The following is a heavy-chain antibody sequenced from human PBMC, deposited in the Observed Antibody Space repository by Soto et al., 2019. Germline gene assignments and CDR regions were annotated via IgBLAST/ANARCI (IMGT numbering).Heavy chain of an antibody. J-gene: IGHJ4*02. Sequence: QVQLVESGGGVVQPGGSLRLSCVASGFTFRGYAMHWVRQTPEKGLEWVAVISYDGSDQHYQQSVKGRFNISRDNPKNTLYLQMNSLRPEDTAVYYCAKDVGDQGHFDSWGQGALVTVSS. CDR3: AKDVGDQGHFDS. CDR1: GFTFRGYA. V-gene: IGHV3-30*18. D-gene: IGHD1-26*01. CDR2: ISYDGSDQ.